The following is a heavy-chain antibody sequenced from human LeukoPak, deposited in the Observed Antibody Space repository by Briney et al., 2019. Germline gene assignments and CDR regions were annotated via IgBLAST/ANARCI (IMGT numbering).Heavy chain of an antibody. CDR3: ASKKYYYDSSGYHDAFDI. CDR1: GGTFSRYA. CDR2: IIPILGIA. V-gene: IGHV1-69*04. Sequence: SVKVSCKASGGTFSRYAISWVRQAPGQGLEWMGRIIPILGIANYAQKFQGRVTITADKSTSTAYMELSSMRSEDTAVYYCASKKYYYDSSGYHDAFDIWGQGKTVTVSS. D-gene: IGHD3-22*01. J-gene: IGHJ3*02.